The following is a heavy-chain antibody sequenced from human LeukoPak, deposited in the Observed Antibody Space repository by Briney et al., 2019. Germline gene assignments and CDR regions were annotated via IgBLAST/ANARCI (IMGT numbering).Heavy chain of an antibody. CDR1: GFTFSSYS. CDR3: ARDPTFWSGYSYFDY. J-gene: IGHJ4*02. D-gene: IGHD3-3*01. Sequence: QPGGSLRLSCAASGFTFSSYSMNWVRQAPGKGLEWVSYISSSSSTIYYADSVRGRFTISRDNAKNSLYLQMNSLRAEDTAVYYCARDPTFWSGYSYFDYWGQGTLVTVSS. V-gene: IGHV3-48*01. CDR2: ISSSSSTI.